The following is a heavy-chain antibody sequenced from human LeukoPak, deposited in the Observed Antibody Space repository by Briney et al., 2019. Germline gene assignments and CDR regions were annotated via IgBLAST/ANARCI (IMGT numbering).Heavy chain of an antibody. CDR1: VFIFCNYV. D-gene: IGHD6-19*01. Sequence: GGSLTLSCAASVFIFCNYVMTCARQAPAQALESVSFISSSCDSTFYADSVKRRFTISRDNSKNTLFLHMNSLSAEDTVVSYYVKDNARTAVPDKVGYWGQGMLVTVS. J-gene: IGHJ4*02. CDR3: VKDNARTAVPDKVGY. V-gene: IGHV3-23*01. CDR2: ISSSCDST.